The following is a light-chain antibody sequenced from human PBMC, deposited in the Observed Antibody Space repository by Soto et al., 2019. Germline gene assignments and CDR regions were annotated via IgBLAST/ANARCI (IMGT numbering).Light chain of an antibody. CDR1: QSVSSY. CDR3: QQRSNWPPWT. V-gene: IGKV3-11*01. Sequence: EIVLTQSPATLSLSPGERATLSCRASQSVSSYLSWYQHIPGQAPRLLLYDASNRATGIPARFSGSGSGTDFTLTISSLEPEDFAVYYCQQRSNWPPWTFGQGTKVDIK. J-gene: IGKJ1*01. CDR2: DAS.